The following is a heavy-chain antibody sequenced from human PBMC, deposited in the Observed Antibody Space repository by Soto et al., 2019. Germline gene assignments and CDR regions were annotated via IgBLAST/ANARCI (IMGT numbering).Heavy chain of an antibody. J-gene: IGHJ4*02. D-gene: IGHD3-22*01. CDR2: IYPSNSET. CDR3: ARQAYHYDTYSFGY. Sequence: RESLKISCKASGYTFTSYWIGWVRQMPGKGLEWMGIIYPSNSETRFSPSFQGQVTLSADKSIFTAYLQWSSLKASDTAIYYCARQAYHYDTYSFGYWGQGTLVTAPQ. V-gene: IGHV5-51*01. CDR1: GYTFTSYW.